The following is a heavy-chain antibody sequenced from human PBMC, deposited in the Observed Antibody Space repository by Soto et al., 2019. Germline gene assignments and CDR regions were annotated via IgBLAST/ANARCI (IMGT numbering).Heavy chain of an antibody. CDR3: GIAAAGTDYYYGMDV. J-gene: IGHJ6*02. Sequence: VSVNVYCKASGYTFTSYYMHWVRQAPGQGLEWMGIINPSGGSTSYAQKFQGRVTMTRDTSTSTVYMELSSLRSEDTAVYYCGIAAAGTDYYYGMDVWGQGTTVTVSS. CDR2: INPSGGST. D-gene: IGHD6-13*01. CDR1: GYTFTSYY. V-gene: IGHV1-46*01.